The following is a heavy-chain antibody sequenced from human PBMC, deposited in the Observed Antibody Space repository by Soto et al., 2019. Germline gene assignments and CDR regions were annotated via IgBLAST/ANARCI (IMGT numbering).Heavy chain of an antibody. CDR1: GGSTSRSPYF. J-gene: IGHJ6*02. D-gene: IGHD2-2*01. CDR3: ARGRQRPSAAYKGHGYYGMNV. Sequence: PSETLSLTCSVSGGSTSRSPYFSGWIRQPPGKGREWIGHTYYGGMTYYTPSLNSRVTISIDTSKSQFSLKLRSVTTADTALYYCARGRQRPSAAYKGHGYYGMNVFGQGIPV. CDR2: TYYGGMT. V-gene: IGHV4-39*01.